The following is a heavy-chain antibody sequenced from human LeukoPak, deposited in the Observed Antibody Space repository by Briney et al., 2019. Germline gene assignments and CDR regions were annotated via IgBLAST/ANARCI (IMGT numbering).Heavy chain of an antibody. CDR3: ARDGSSFWTFSKIYGMDV. Sequence: GGSLRLSCAASGLTFSSHWMHWVRQAPGKGLVWVSRITNDGSSTTYADSVKGRFTISRDNSKNTLYLQMNSLRAEDTAVYYCARDGSSFWTFSKIYGMDVWGQGTTVTVSS. CDR2: ITNDGSST. CDR1: GLTFSSHW. D-gene: IGHD3/OR15-3a*01. V-gene: IGHV3-74*01. J-gene: IGHJ6*02.